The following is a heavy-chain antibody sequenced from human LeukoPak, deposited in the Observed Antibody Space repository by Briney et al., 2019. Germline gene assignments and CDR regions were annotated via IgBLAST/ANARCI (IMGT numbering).Heavy chain of an antibody. CDR1: GYTFTGYY. V-gene: IGHV1-2*02. J-gene: IGHJ4*02. Sequence: ASVKVSCKASGYTFTGYYMHWVRQAPGQGLEWMGWINPNSGGTNYAQKFQGRVTMTRDTSISTAYMELSRLRSDDTAVYYCARDRDYDSSGYYSPFDYWGQGTLVTVSS. D-gene: IGHD3-22*01. CDR2: INPNSGGT. CDR3: ARDRDYDSSGYYSPFDY.